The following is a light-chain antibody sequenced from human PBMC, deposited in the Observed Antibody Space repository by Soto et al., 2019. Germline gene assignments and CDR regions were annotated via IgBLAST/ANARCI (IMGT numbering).Light chain of an antibody. CDR3: QQYSSFST. CDR2: GAS. CDR1: QSISVW. Sequence: DIQMTQSPSNLSASVGDSVTVTCRASQSISVWLAWYQQKAGKVPTLLIYGASSLQPGVPSRFSGSGSGTEFTLSISSLKPEDVATYHCQQYSSFSTVGQGTRLEIK. V-gene: IGKV1-5*01. J-gene: IGKJ5*01.